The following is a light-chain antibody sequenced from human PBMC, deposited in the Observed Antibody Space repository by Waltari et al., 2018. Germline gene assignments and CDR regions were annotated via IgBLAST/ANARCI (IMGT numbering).Light chain of an antibody. J-gene: IGLJ7*01. Sequence: QSVLTQPPSVSRPPGQRVNIPCTGSSSNTGAGFDLPSYQQLPGTAPKLLIYGNSNRPSGVPDRFSGSKSGTSASLAITGLQAEDEADYYCQSYDSSLRGSVFGGGTQLTVL. CDR2: GNS. CDR1: SSNTGAGFD. CDR3: QSYDSSLRGSV. V-gene: IGLV1-40*01.